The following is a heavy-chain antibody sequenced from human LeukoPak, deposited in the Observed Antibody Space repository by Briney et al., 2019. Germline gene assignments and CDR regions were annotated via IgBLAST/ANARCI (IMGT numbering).Heavy chain of an antibody. CDR2: INHSGST. CDR3: ARGYDYVWGSYRPHVPSYRDY. V-gene: IGHV4-34*01. CDR1: GGSLSGYY. J-gene: IGHJ4*02. D-gene: IGHD3-16*02. Sequence: SETLSLTCAVYGGSLSGYYWSWIRQPPGKGLEWIGEINHSGSTNYNPSLKSRVTISVDTSKNQFSLKLSSVTAADTAVYYCARGYDYVWGSYRPHVPSYRDYWGQGTLVTVSS.